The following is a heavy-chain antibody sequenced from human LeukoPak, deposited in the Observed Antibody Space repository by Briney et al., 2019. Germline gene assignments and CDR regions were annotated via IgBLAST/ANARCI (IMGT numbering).Heavy chain of an antibody. CDR3: AKGKDYYDSSGYLDAFDI. D-gene: IGHD3-22*01. Sequence: GGSLRLSCAASGFTFDDYGMSWVRQAPGKGLEWVSGINWNGGSIGYADSVKGRFTISRDNAKNSLYLQMNSLRAEDTALYYCAKGKDYYDSSGYLDAFDIWGQGTMVTVSS. CDR1: GFTFDDYG. CDR2: INWNGGSI. J-gene: IGHJ3*02. V-gene: IGHV3-20*04.